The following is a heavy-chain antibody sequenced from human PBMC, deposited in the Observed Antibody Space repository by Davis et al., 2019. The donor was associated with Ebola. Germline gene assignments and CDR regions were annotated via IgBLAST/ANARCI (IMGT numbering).Heavy chain of an antibody. CDR3: ARDVIPMITFGGVRAFDY. D-gene: IGHD3-16*01. J-gene: IGHJ4*02. Sequence: AASVKVSCKASGYSFTDDGISWVRQAPGQGLEWMGWISTYNGNTNYAQKVQGRITMTTDTSTSTAYMELRSLRSDDTARYYCARDVIPMITFGGVRAFDYWGQGTLVTVSS. V-gene: IGHV1-18*01. CDR2: ISTYNGNT. CDR1: GYSFTDDG.